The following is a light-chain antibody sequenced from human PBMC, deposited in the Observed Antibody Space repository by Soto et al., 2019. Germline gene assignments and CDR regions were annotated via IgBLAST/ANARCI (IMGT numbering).Light chain of an antibody. Sequence: EIVMTQSPGTLSVSPGERATLSCRASQSASVNVALYHQRPGQAPRLLIYGVSTRATGIPARFSGSESGTEFTLTISSLQSEDFAVYYCQQYNDWPFTFGPGTKVDIK. CDR2: GVS. J-gene: IGKJ3*01. CDR1: QSASVN. V-gene: IGKV3-15*01. CDR3: QQYNDWPFT.